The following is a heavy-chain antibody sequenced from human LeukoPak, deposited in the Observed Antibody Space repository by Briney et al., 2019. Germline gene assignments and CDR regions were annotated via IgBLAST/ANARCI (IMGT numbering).Heavy chain of an antibody. J-gene: IGHJ6*02. V-gene: IGHV4-34*01. CDR1: GGSFSGYY. D-gene: IGHD5-24*01. CDR3: ARVGGEMATIMGEYCYYYGMDV. CDR2: INHSGST. Sequence: SETLSLTCAVYGGSFSGYYWSWIRQPPGKGLEWIGEINHSGSTNYNPSLKSRVTISVDTSKNQFSLKLSSVTAADTAVYYCARVGGEMATIMGEYCYYYGMDVWGQGTTVTVSS.